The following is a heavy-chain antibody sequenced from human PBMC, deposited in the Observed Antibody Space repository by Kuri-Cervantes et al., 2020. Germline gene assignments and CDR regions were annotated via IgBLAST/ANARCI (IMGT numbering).Heavy chain of an antibody. CDR1: GGTFSSYA. D-gene: IGHD2-15*01. CDR3: ATRSCSGGNCYPIDAFDF. Sequence: SVKVSCKASGGTFSSYAISWVRQAPGQGLEWMGGIIPIFGTANYAQKFQGRVTITADKSTSTASMELSTLRSDDTAVYYCATRSCSGGNCYPIDAFDFWGQATLVTVSS. V-gene: IGHV1-69*06. J-gene: IGHJ3*01. CDR2: IIPIFGTA.